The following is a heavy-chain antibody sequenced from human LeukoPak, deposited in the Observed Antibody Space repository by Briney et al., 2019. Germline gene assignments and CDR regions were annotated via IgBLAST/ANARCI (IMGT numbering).Heavy chain of an antibody. CDR2: IWYDGSHK. Sequence: GGSLRLSCAASGFTFSSYGMHWVRQAPGKGLEWVAVIWYDGSHKYYADSVKGRFTISRDNSKNTLYLQMNSLRAEDTAVYYCAKEVPYYYDSSGYVVDYWGQGTLVTVSS. CDR3: AKEVPYYYDSSGYVVDY. J-gene: IGHJ4*02. V-gene: IGHV3-33*06. D-gene: IGHD3-22*01. CDR1: GFTFSSYG.